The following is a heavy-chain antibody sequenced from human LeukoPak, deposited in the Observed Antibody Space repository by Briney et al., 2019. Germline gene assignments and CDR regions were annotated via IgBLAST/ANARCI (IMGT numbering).Heavy chain of an antibody. CDR1: TDSTNTYY. V-gene: IGHV4-59*01. D-gene: IGHD2-15*01. Sequence: PSETLSLTCSVSTDSTNTYYWTWIRQSPGKGLEGIGHIFHSGSTDYKPSFKNRVTISIDMSRKEFSLKLTSVTVADTAMYYCVRLRWELLAPYFDHWGQGAFVIVSS. J-gene: IGHJ4*02. CDR2: IFHSGST. CDR3: VRLRWELLAPYFDH.